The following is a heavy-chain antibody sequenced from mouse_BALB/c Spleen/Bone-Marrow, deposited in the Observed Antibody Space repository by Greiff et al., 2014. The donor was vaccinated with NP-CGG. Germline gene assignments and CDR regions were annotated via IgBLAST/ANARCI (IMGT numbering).Heavy chain of an antibody. V-gene: IGHV1-14*01. CDR3: ARGNYYDYDYFDY. D-gene: IGHD2-4*01. J-gene: IGHJ2*01. CDR2: INPYNDGT. Sequence: YINPYNDGTTYNEKFKGKATLTSDKSSSTAYMELXSLTSEDSAVYYCARGNYYDYDYFDYWGQGTTLTVSS.